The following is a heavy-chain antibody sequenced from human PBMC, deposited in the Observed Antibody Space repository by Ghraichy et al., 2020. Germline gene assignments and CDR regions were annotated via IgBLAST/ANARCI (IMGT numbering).Heavy chain of an antibody. CDR3: ARGQRVRYNYLYYYGMDV. D-gene: IGHD5-18*01. CDR2: INHSGST. V-gene: IGHV4-34*01. Sequence: SETLSLTCTVSGGSFSGYYWSWIRQPPGRGLEWVAEINHSGSTNYNPSLKSRVTIPVNTSKNQFSLKLSAVTAAVTAVYYCARGQRVRYNYLYYYGMDVWGQGPTVTVS. CDR1: GGSFSGYY. J-gene: IGHJ6*02.